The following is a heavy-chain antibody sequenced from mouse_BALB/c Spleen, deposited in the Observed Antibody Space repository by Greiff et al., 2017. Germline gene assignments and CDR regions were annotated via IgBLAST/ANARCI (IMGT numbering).Heavy chain of an antibody. Sequence: EVKLLESGGGLVQPGGSLKLSCAASGFDFSRYWMSWVRQAPGKGLEWIGEINPDSSTINYTPSLKDKFIISRDNAKNTLYLQMSKVRSEDTALYYCARRGSYGYDYYYAMDYWGQGTSVTVSS. V-gene: IGHV4-1*02. CDR3: ARRGSYGYDYYYAMDY. CDR2: INPDSSTI. CDR1: GFDFSRYW. J-gene: IGHJ4*01. D-gene: IGHD2-2*01.